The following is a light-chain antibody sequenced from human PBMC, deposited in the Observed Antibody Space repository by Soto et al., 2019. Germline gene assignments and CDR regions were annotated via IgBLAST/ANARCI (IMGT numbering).Light chain of an antibody. J-gene: IGLJ2*01. CDR1: SSDVGAYNY. CDR3: SSYTTSSTQV. Sequence: QSVLTQPASVSGSPGQSIAISCTGTSSDVGAYNYVSWYQQYPGKAPKLMIYDVTNRPSGVSNRFSGSKSGDTASLTISGLQAEDEADYYCSSYTTSSTQVFGGGTKVTVL. V-gene: IGLV2-14*01. CDR2: DVT.